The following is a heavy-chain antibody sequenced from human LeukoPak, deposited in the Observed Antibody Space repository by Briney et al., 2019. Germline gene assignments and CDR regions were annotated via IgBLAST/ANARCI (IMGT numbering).Heavy chain of an antibody. Sequence: GGSLRLSCAASGFTFSDYFMSWIRQGPGKGLEWVSAISGSGGSTYYADSVKGRFTISRDNSKNTLYLQMNSLRAEDTAVYYCAKVTAAAALPNDYWGQGTLVTVSS. CDR1: GFTFSDYF. V-gene: IGHV3-23*01. D-gene: IGHD6-13*01. J-gene: IGHJ4*02. CDR3: AKVTAAAALPNDY. CDR2: ISGSGGST.